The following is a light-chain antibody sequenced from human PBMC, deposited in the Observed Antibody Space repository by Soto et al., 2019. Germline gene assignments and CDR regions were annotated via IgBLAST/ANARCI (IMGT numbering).Light chain of an antibody. CDR3: QKYNSAPFS. CDR2: AAS. Sequence: DIQMTQSPSSLSASVGDRVTITCRASQGISNYLAWYQQKPGKVPKLLIYAASTLQSGVPSRFSVSGSGTDFNLTISSLQPEDVATDYCQKYNSAPFSVGPGTKVDIK. CDR1: QGISNY. V-gene: IGKV1-27*01. J-gene: IGKJ3*01.